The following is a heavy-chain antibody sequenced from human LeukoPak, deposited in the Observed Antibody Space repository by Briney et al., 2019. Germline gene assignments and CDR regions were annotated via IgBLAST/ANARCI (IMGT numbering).Heavy chain of an antibody. Sequence: PGGSRRLSCAASGFTFSSNWMSWVRQAPGKGLEWVASINPDGSVKDHVDSVKGRLTISRDNAKKSLSLQMDALRGEDTAVYFCAKLLAAATPYDYWGQGTLVIVSS. CDR1: GFTFSSNW. CDR3: AKLLAAATPYDY. CDR2: INPDGSVK. J-gene: IGHJ4*02. D-gene: IGHD2-8*02. V-gene: IGHV3-7*01.